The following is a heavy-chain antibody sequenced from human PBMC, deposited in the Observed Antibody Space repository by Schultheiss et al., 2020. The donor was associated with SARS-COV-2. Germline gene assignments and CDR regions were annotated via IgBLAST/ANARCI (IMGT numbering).Heavy chain of an antibody. CDR2: ISGSGGST. J-gene: IGHJ4*02. V-gene: IGHV3-23*01. CDR3: ARAIRYGYSGDY. D-gene: IGHD5-18*01. Sequence: GGSLRLSCAASGFTVSSNYMSWVRQAPGKGLEWVSAISGSGGSTYYADSVKGRFTISRDNAKNTLYLQMNSLRAEDTAVYYCARAIRYGYSGDYWGQGTLVTVSS. CDR1: GFTVSSNY.